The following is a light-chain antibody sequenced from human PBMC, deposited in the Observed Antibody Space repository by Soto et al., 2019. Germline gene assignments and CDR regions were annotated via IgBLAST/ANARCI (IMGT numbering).Light chain of an antibody. J-gene: IGKJ1*01. Sequence: DIQMTQSPSSQSASVGDRITITCRASQGIKSDLGWYQQRPGKAPQRLIYSASTLETGVPIRFSGSRSVTDFKLTISGLQPEALATYYGLAHYCFPWTFGQGTKV. CDR1: QGIKSD. CDR3: LAHYCFPWT. V-gene: IGKV1-17*01. CDR2: SAS.